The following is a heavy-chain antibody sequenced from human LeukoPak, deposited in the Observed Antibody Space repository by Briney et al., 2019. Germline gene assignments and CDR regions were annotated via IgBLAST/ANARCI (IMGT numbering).Heavy chain of an antibody. Sequence: ASVKVSCKASGYTFTSYDINWVRQATGQGLEWMGWMNPNSGNTGYAQKFQGRVTMTRNTPISTAYMELSSLRSEDTAVYYCARGRSRSYYYDSWGQGTLVTVSS. V-gene: IGHV1-8*01. CDR1: GYTFTSYD. CDR3: ARGRSRSYYYDS. J-gene: IGHJ4*02. D-gene: IGHD3-22*01. CDR2: MNPNSGNT.